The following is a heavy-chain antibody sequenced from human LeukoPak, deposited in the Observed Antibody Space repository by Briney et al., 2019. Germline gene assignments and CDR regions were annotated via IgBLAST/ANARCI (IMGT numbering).Heavy chain of an antibody. D-gene: IGHD6-13*01. CDR1: GFTFSSYG. J-gene: IGHJ3*02. Sequence: GGSLRLSCAASGFTFSSYGLHWVRQAPGKGLEWVAFIRYDGNNKYYGDSVKGRFTISRDNSKNTLYLQMNSLRPEDTAVYYCAKWDKRAAAEAFDIWGQGTTVTVSS. CDR3: AKWDKRAAAEAFDI. V-gene: IGHV3-30*02. CDR2: IRYDGNNK.